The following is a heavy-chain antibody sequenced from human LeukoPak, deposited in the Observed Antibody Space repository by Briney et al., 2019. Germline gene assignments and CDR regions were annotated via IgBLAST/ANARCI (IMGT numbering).Heavy chain of an antibody. CDR2: IYYSGST. D-gene: IGHD3-10*01. J-gene: IGHJ4*02. CDR3: ARKDYYGSGSYWD. Sequence: SETLSLTCTVSGDSISSYYWSWIRQPPGKGLEWIGYIYYSGSTYYNPSLKSRVTISVDTSKNQFSLKLSSVTAADTAVYYCARKDYYGSGSYWDWGQGTLVTVSS. V-gene: IGHV4-30-4*01. CDR1: GDSISSYY.